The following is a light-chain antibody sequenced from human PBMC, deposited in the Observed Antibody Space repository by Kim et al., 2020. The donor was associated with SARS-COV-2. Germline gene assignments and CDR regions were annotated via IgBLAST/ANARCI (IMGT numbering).Light chain of an antibody. CDR2: YKSDSDK. V-gene: IGLV5-45*02. Sequence: LTCTLRSGINVGTYRIYWYQQKPGSPPQYRLRYKSDSDKQQGSGVPSRFSGSKDASANAGILLIYGLQSEDEADYYCMIWHSSAWVFGGGTQLTVL. CDR3: MIWHSSAWV. CDR1: SGINVGTYR. J-gene: IGLJ3*02.